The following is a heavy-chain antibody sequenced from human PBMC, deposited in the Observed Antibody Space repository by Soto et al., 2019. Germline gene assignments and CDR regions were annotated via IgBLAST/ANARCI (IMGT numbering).Heavy chain of an antibody. Sequence: QVQLVQSGAEVKKPGSSVTVSCKASGGTFGNSAISWVRQAPGQGLEWMGGIIPIFPTPDYAQKFQGRVTITAAESTATAYMELTSLTSADTAVYYSARDNARQQLGGNYSSGIDVWGQGTTVTVSS. CDR2: IIPIFPTP. V-gene: IGHV1-69*12. J-gene: IGHJ6*02. CDR3: ARDNARQQLGGNYSSGIDV. D-gene: IGHD3-3*02. CDR1: GGTFGNSA.